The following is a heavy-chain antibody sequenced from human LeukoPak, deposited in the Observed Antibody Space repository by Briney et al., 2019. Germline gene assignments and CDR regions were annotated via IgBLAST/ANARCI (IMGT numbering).Heavy chain of an antibody. J-gene: IGHJ4*02. V-gene: IGHV3-9*01. CDR1: GFTFDHYA. CDR3: AKRYSGSSGLYNFDY. CDR2: ISWNSGSI. D-gene: IGHD1-26*01. Sequence: GRSLRLSCAASGFTFDHYAMHWVRQAPGKGLEWVSGISWNSGSIGYAASVKGRFTISRDNAKNSLYLQMNSLRAEDTAVYYCAKRYSGSSGLYNFDYWGQRTLVTVSS.